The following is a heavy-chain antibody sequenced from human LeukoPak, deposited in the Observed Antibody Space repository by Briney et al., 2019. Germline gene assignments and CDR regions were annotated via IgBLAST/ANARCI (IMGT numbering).Heavy chain of an antibody. Sequence: GGSLRLCCAASGFTFSGSAMHWVRQASGKGLEWVGRIRSKANSYATAYAASVKGRFTISRDDSKNTAYLQMNSLKTEDTAVYYCTRQDGVFQFDYWGQGTLVTVSS. CDR3: TRQDGVFQFDY. J-gene: IGHJ4*02. D-gene: IGHD3-16*01. CDR1: GFTFSGSA. CDR2: IRSKANSYAT. V-gene: IGHV3-73*01.